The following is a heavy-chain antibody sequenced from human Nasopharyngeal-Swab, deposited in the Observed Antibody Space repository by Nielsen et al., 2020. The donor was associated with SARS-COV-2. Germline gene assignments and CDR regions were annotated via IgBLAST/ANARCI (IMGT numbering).Heavy chain of an antibody. CDR3: AKDHQLIRNYYYYDMDV. J-gene: IGHJ6*02. V-gene: IGHV3-30*18. CDR2: ISYDGIKK. D-gene: IGHD2-8*01. Sequence: WIRQPPGKGLEWMAVISYDGIKKYYADSVEGRFTLSRDNSKNTPYLQMNSLRTEDTAVYYCAKDHQLIRNYYYYDMDVWGQGTTVTVSS.